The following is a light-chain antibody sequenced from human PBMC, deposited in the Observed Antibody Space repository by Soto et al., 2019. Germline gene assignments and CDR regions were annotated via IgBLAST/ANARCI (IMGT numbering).Light chain of an antibody. CDR2: DAS. V-gene: IGKV1-5*01. CDR1: QSISSW. CDR3: QQYNSYLWT. J-gene: IGKJ1*01. Sequence: DIQITQSPSTLSASVLYIVTITFRASQSISSWLAWYQQKSGKAPKLLIYDASSLESGVPSRFSGSGSGTEFTLTISSLQPDDFATYYCQQYNSYLWTFGQGTKVDIK.